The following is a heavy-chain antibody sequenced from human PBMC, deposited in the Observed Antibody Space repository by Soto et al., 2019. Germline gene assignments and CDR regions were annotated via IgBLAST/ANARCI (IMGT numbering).Heavy chain of an antibody. J-gene: IGHJ6*02. CDR2: ISDDGNNK. V-gene: IGHV3-30*18. Sequence: QVQVVESGGGVVQPGRSLRLSCAASAFSFSNYGIHWVRQAPGKGLEWVAVISDDGNNKYYADSVKGRFTISRDNSKNNLYLQMNSLRPEDTAVYYCAKGRREYTFGHMAAHYGMDVWGQGTTVTVSS. D-gene: IGHD5-18*01. CDR3: AKGRREYTFGHMAAHYGMDV. CDR1: AFSFSNYG.